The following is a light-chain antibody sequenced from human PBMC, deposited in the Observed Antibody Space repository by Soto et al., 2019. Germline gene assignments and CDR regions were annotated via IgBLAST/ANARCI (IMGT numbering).Light chain of an antibody. Sequence: DIQMTQSPSTLSASVGDRVTITCRASQTISSWLAWYQQKPGKAPKLLIYKTSSLDSGVPSRFSGSGSGTELTLTISGLQADDFATYYCQQYDSYSGTFGQGTKVDIK. CDR1: QTISSW. J-gene: IGKJ1*01. CDR3: QQYDSYSGT. V-gene: IGKV1-5*03. CDR2: KTS.